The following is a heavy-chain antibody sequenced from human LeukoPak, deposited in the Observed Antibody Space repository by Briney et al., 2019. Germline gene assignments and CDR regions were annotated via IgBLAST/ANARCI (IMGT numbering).Heavy chain of an antibody. V-gene: IGHV1-69*01. CDR1: GGTFSSYA. CDR3: ARGICYARYYYFYMDV. D-gene: IGHD2-2*01. Sequence: SVKVSYKASGGTFSSYAISWVRQAPGQGLEWMGGIIPIFGTANYAQKFQGRVTITADESTSTAYMELSSLRSEDTAVYYCARGICYARYYYFYMDVWGKGTTVTVSS. CDR2: IIPIFGTA. J-gene: IGHJ6*03.